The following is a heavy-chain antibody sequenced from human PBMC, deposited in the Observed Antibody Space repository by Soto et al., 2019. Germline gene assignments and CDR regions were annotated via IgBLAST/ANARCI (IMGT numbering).Heavy chain of an antibody. V-gene: IGHV3-74*01. CDR1: GFSISNYW. CDR2: INSRGTDT. J-gene: IGHJ6*02. Sequence: EEQLVESGGGLVRPGESLRLSCEASGFSISNYWMHWVRQAPGKGLVWVSRINSRGTDTNYADSVKGRFTVSRDNAKNTLYLQMNNLRVEDTGVFFCARGYGDYRYYYYDYGINVWGQGTTVTVSS. D-gene: IGHD3-16*02. CDR3: ARGYGDYRYYYYDYGINV.